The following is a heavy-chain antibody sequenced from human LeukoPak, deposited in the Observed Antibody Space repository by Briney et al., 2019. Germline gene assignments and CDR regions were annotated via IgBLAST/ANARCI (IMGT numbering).Heavy chain of an antibody. D-gene: IGHD6-6*01. CDR3: AIAARPVDY. V-gene: IGHV1-69*05. CDR2: IIPIFGTA. Sequence: SVKVSCKASGYTFTGYYMHWVRQAPGQGLEWMGGIIPIFGTANYAQKFQGRVTITTDESTSTAYMELSSLRSEDTAVYYCAIAARPVDYWGQGTLVTVSS. CDR1: GYTFTGYY. J-gene: IGHJ4*02.